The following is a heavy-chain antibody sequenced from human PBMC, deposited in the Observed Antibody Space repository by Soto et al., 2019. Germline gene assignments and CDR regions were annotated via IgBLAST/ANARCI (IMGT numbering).Heavy chain of an antibody. D-gene: IGHD3-10*01. CDR1: GFTFSSYA. J-gene: IGHJ6*03. CDR3: AKDPGGPYYYYYMDV. V-gene: IGHV3-23*01. Sequence: GGSLRLSCAASGFTFSSYAMSWVRQAPGKGLEWVSAISGSGGSTYYADSVKGRFTISRDNSKNTLYLQMNSLRAEDTAVYYCAKDPGGPYYYYYMDVWGKGTTVTVSS. CDR2: ISGSGGST.